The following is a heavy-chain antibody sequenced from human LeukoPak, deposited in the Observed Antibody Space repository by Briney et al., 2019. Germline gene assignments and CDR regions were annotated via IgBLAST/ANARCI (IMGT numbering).Heavy chain of an antibody. CDR1: GGSISSYY. CDR3: ASPSKNSNYGMDV. CDR2: IYYSGST. V-gene: IGHV4-59*01. D-gene: IGHD2-2*01. J-gene: IGHJ6*02. Sequence: SETLSLTCTVSGGSISSYYWSWIRQPPGKGLEWIGYIYYSGSTNYNPSLKSRVTISVDTSKNQFSLKLSSVTAADTAVYYCASPSKNSNYGMDVWGQGTTVTVSS.